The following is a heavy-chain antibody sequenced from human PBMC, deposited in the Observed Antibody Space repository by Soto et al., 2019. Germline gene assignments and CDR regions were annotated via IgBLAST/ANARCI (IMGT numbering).Heavy chain of an antibody. CDR2: ISSSSSTI. CDR3: ARHPERIAEIGWFDP. CDR1: GFTFSSYS. Sequence: EVQLVESGGGLVQPGGSLRLSCAASGFTFSSYSMNWVRQAPGKGLEWVSYISSSSSTIYYADSVKGRLTISRDNAKNSLYLQMNSLRAEDTAVDYCARHPERIAEIGWFDPWGQGTLVTVSS. V-gene: IGHV3-48*01. J-gene: IGHJ5*02. D-gene: IGHD6-13*01.